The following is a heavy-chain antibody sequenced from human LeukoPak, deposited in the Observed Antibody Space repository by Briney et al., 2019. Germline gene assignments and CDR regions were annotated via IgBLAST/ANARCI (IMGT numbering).Heavy chain of an antibody. J-gene: IGHJ4*02. CDR2: INHSGST. V-gene: IGHV4-34*01. CDR3: AIYGDYAPFDY. Sequence: PSETLSLTCAVYGGSFSGYYWSWIRQPPGQGLEWIGEINHSGSTNYNPSLKSRVTISVDTSKNQFSLKLSSVTAADTAVYYCAIYGDYAPFDYWGQGTLVTVSS. CDR1: GGSFSGYY. D-gene: IGHD4-17*01.